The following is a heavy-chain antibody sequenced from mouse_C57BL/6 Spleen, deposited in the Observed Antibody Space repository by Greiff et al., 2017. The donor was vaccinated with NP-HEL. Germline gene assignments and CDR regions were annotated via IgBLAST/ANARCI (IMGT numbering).Heavy chain of an antibody. V-gene: IGHV1-69*01. CDR2: IDPSDSYT. D-gene: IGHD1-1*01. Sequence: QVQLQQPGAELVRPGSSVKLSCKASGYTFTSYWMHWVKQRPGQGLEWIGEIDPSDSYTNYNQKFKGKSTLTVDKSSSTAYMQLSSLTSEDSAVYYCARWIYGSSYYWYFDVWGTGTTVTVSS. CDR3: ARWIYGSSYYWYFDV. CDR1: GYTFTSYW. J-gene: IGHJ1*03.